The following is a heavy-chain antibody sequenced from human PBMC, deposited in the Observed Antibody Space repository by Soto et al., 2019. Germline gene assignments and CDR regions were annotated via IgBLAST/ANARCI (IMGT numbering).Heavy chain of an antibody. Sequence: SGTLPLTCTVSGGSISTRSSYWGWIRQPPGKGLEWIGSIYYIGNTYYNPSLKSRVTISVDTSKNQFSLKLSSVTAADTAVYYCASQHYYGSGSYFPEYDYTWFDPWGQGTLVTVSS. CDR3: ASQHYYGSGSYFPEYDYTWFDP. V-gene: IGHV4-39*01. D-gene: IGHD3-10*01. J-gene: IGHJ5*02. CDR2: IYYIGNT. CDR1: GGSISTRSSY.